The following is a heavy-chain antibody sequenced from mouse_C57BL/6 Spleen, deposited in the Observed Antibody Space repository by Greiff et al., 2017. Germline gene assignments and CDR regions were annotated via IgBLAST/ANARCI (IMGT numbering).Heavy chain of an antibody. CDR1: GFSFNTYA. Sequence: EVQRVESGGGLVQPKGSLKLSCAASGFSFNTYAMNWVRQAPGKGLEWVARIRSKSNNYATYYADSVKDRFTISRDDSESMLYLQRNNLKTEDTAIYDCVRQGENWAICDYWGQGTTLTVSS. J-gene: IGHJ2*01. CDR2: IRSKSNNYAT. D-gene: IGHD4-1*01. CDR3: VRQGENWAICDY. V-gene: IGHV10-1*01.